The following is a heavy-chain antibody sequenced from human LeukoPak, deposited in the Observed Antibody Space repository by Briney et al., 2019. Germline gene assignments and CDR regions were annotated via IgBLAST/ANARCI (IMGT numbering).Heavy chain of an antibody. CDR3: ARGRGDYYFDY. D-gene: IGHD4-17*01. Sequence: PGGSLRLSCAASGFIFSSYGMHWVRQAPGKGLEWVAFIRYDGNNKYYADSVKGRFTISRDNAKNSLYLQMNSLRAEDTAVYYCARGRGDYYFDYWGQGTLVTVSS. V-gene: IGHV3-30*02. CDR1: GFIFSSYG. J-gene: IGHJ4*02. CDR2: IRYDGNNK.